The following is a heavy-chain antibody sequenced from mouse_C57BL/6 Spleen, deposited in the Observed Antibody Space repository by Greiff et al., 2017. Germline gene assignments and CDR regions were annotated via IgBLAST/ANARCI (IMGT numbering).Heavy chain of an antibody. V-gene: IGHV1-9*01. D-gene: IGHD1-1*01. Sequence: VQLQQSGAELMKPGASVKLSCKATGYTFTGYWIEWVKQRPGHGLEWIGEILPGSGSTNYNEKFKGKATFTADTSSNTANMQLSSLTTEDSAIYYCARWEDYGSSSYYYAMDYWGQGTSVTVSS. CDR2: ILPGSGST. CDR3: ARWEDYGSSSYYYAMDY. CDR1: GYTFTGYW. J-gene: IGHJ4*01.